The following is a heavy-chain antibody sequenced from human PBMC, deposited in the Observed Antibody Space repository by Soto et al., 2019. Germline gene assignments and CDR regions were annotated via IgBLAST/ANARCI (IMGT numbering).Heavy chain of an antibody. J-gene: IGHJ5*02. CDR1: GFTFSSYG. Sequence: QVQLVESGGGVVQPGRSLRLSCAASGFTFSSYGMHWVRQAPGKGLEWVAVIWYDGSNKYYADSVKGRFTISRDNSKNPLYLQMNSLRAEDTAVYYCARESLGEGGWFDPWGQGTLVTVSS. D-gene: IGHD3-16*01. CDR2: IWYDGSNK. CDR3: ARESLGEGGWFDP. V-gene: IGHV3-33*01.